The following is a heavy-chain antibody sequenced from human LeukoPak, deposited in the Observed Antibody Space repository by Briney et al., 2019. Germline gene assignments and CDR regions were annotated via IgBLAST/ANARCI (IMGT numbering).Heavy chain of an antibody. CDR2: TNSEGSST. Sequence: GGSVTLFCAASGFTFSSYWMHWVRQAPRRGLVWVSCTNSEGSSTSYADSVKGRFTISRDNAKNKLYLQMNCLRAEDTAVYYCAKYVSYYYDSSTYYPSQGYFDYWGQGTLVTVSS. CDR3: AKYVSYYYDSSTYYPSQGYFDY. CDR1: GFTFSSYW. V-gene: IGHV3-74*01. D-gene: IGHD3-22*01. J-gene: IGHJ4*02.